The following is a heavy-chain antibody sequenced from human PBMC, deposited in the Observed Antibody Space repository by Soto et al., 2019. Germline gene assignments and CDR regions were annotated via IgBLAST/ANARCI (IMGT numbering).Heavy chain of an antibody. V-gene: IGHV2-5*02. J-gene: IGHJ4*02. CDR1: GFSLSTRGVG. Sequence: QITLKESGPPLVKPTETLTLTCTFSGFSLSTRGVGVGWIRQPPGKALEWLALIYWDDDKRYSPSLKSRLTNAKDNSKNQVVLTMTSMDPVDAATYSCAHRRGSGWVYYFDFWGQGTLVTVSS. CDR3: AHRRGSGWVYYFDF. D-gene: IGHD6-19*01. CDR2: IYWDDDK.